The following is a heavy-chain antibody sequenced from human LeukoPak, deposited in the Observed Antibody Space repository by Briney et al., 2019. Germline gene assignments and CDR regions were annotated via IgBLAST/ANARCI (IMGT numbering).Heavy chain of an antibody. D-gene: IGHD2-15*01. Sequence: GGSLRLSCAASGFTFSSYAMSWVRQAPGKGLEWVSAVTAGGGSTYYADSVKGLFTISRDNSKNRLYLQMNSLRAEDTAVYYCAAQGYCSGRSCYSGYWGQGTLVTVSS. CDR2: VTAGGGST. V-gene: IGHV3-23*01. CDR3: AAQGYCSGRSCYSGY. CDR1: GFTFSSYA. J-gene: IGHJ4*02.